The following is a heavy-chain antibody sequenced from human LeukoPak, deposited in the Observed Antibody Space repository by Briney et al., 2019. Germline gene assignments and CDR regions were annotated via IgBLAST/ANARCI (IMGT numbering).Heavy chain of an antibody. V-gene: IGHV4-59*08. CDR3: ARHFEDISGYSPFDY. J-gene: IGHJ4*02. Sequence: SETLSLTCTVSGGTISSYYWSWIRQPPGPGLERIGYIYYSGSTNYNTSFTIRVTISIATSTNQSSLQLSSVPAADTAVYCCARHFEDISGYSPFDYWGEGTRVTV. D-gene: IGHD3-22*01. CDR1: GGTISSYY. CDR2: IYYSGST.